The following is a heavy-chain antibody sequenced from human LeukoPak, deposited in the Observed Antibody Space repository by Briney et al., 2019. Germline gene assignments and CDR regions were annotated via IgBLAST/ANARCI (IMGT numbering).Heavy chain of an antibody. CDR3: ARESSPEDAFDI. J-gene: IGHJ3*02. V-gene: IGHV3-21*01. CDR2: ISSSSSYI. Sequence: GGSLRLSCAASGVTFSSYSMNWVRQAPGKGPEWDSSISSSSSYIYYADSVKGRFTISRDNAKNSLYLQMNSLRAEDTAVYYCARESSPEDAFDIWGQGTMVTVSS. CDR1: GVTFSSYS.